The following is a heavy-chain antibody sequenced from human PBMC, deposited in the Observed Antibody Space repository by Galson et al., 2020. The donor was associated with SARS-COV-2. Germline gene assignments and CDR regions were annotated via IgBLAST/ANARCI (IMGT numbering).Heavy chain of an antibody. V-gene: IGHV1-24*01. J-gene: IGHJ5*02. Sequence: DSVTVSCKVSGYTLTELSMHWVRQAPGNGLAWMGVFDPEDGETIYAQKFQGRVTMTEDTSTDTAYMEMSSLRSEDTAVYYCATPTPFLGSKDHWFDPLGQGTLVTGSS. CDR3: ATPTPFLGSKDHWFDP. CDR1: GYTLTELS. CDR2: FDPEDGET. D-gene: IGHD2-15*01.